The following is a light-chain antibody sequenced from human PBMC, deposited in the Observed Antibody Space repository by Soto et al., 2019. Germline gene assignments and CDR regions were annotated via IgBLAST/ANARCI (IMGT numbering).Light chain of an antibody. CDR1: SSTIGAGYD. J-gene: IGLJ1*01. CDR2: GNS. V-gene: IGLV1-40*01. CDR3: QSYDSSLSGYV. Sequence: QSVLTQPPSVSGAPGQRVTLSCTGSSSTIGAGYDVHWYQQLPGTAPKLLIYGNSSRPSGVPDRFSGSKSGTSASLAITGLQAEDEADYYCQSYDSSLSGYVFGTGTKLTVL.